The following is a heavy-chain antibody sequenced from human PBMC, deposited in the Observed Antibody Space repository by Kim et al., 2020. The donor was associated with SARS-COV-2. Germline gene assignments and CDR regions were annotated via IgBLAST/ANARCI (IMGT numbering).Heavy chain of an antibody. V-gene: IGHV7-4-1*02. CDR3: ARDAQRTTDAYYYYYGMDV. CDR2: INTNTGNP. J-gene: IGHJ6*02. CDR1: GYTFTSYA. D-gene: IGHD6-25*01. Sequence: ASVKVSCKASGYTFTSYAMNWVRQAPGQGLEWMGWINTNTGNPTYAQGFTGRFVFSLDTSVSTAYLQISSLKAEDTAVYYCARDAQRTTDAYYYYYGMDVWGQGTTVTVSS.